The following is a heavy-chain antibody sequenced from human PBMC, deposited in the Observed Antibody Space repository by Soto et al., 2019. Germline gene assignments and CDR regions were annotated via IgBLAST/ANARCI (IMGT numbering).Heavy chain of an antibody. J-gene: IGHJ6*02. V-gene: IGHV4-59*01. CDR1: GGSISSYY. Sequence: TLSLTCTVSGGSISSYYWSWIRQPPGKGLEWIGYIYYSGSTNYNPSLKSRVTISVDTSKNQFSLKLSSVTAADTAVYYCARVPVGATNAYYYYGMDVRGQGTTVTVSS. CDR2: IYYSGST. D-gene: IGHD1-26*01. CDR3: ARVPVGATNAYYYYGMDV.